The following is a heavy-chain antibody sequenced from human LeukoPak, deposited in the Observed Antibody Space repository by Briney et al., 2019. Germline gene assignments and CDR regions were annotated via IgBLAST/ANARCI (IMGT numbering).Heavy chain of an antibody. J-gene: IGHJ3*02. CDR2: IYYSGST. CDR1: GGSISSSSYY. D-gene: IGHD6-19*01. Sequence: PSETLSLTCTVSGGSISSSSYYWGWIRQPPGKGLEWIGSIYYSGSTYYNPSLKSRVTISVDTSKNQFSLKLSSVTAADTAVYYCARGRRVGPPYSSGWKPPVHAFDIWGQGTMVTVSS. CDR3: ARGRRVGPPYSSGWKPPVHAFDI. V-gene: IGHV4-39*01.